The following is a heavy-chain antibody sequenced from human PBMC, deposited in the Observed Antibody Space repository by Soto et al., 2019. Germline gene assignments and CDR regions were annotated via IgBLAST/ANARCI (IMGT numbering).Heavy chain of an antibody. V-gene: IGHV4-59*01. Sequence: PSETLSLTCTVSGGSISPFYWSWVRQPPGKGLEWIGYLYYSGNTNYNPSLKSRVTISVDASKNQVSLWLTSVTAADTAVYYCARVGGVAARTFGYWGQGTVVTVSS. CDR1: GGSISPFY. CDR2: LYYSGNT. J-gene: IGHJ4*02. CDR3: ARVGGVAARTFGY. D-gene: IGHD2-8*02.